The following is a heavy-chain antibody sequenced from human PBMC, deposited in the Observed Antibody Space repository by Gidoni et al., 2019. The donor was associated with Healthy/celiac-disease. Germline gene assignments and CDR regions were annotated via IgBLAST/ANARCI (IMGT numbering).Heavy chain of an antibody. CDR3: ARLEEYSSSSGYYYGMDV. V-gene: IGHV4-59*08. J-gene: IGHJ6*02. Sequence: QVQLQESGPGLVKPSETLSLTCTVSGGSISSYYWSWIRQPPGKGLEWIGYIYYSGSTNYNPSLKSRVTISVDTSKNQFSLKLSSVTAADTAVYYCARLEEYSSSSGYYYGMDVWGQGTTVTVSS. CDR1: GGSISSYY. D-gene: IGHD6-6*01. CDR2: IYYSGST.